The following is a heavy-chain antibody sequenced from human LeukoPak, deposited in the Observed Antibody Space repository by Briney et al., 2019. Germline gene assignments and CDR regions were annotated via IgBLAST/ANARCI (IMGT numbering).Heavy chain of an antibody. V-gene: IGHV3-23*01. CDR2: INDSGGST. CDR3: AKGFGTTWAISSFDS. J-gene: IGHJ4*02. Sequence: GGSLRLSCAASGFTFSSYGMSWVRQAPGKGLEWVSGINDSGGSTYYAESVRGRFTISRESSKNTLYLLMNSLRAEDTAVYFCAKGFGTTWAISSFDSWGQGTLVTVSS. CDR1: GFTFSSYG. D-gene: IGHD2/OR15-2a*01.